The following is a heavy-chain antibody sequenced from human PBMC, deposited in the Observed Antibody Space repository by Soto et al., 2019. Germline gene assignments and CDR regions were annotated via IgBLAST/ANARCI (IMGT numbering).Heavy chain of an antibody. V-gene: IGHV3-23*01. J-gene: IGHJ4*02. CDR3: ANPKQWLDTFDY. CDR2: ISGSGGST. D-gene: IGHD6-19*01. CDR1: GFTFSSYA. Sequence: WGSLSLSCAASGFTFSSYAMSWGRQAPGKGLEWVSAISGSGGSTYYADSVKGRFTISRDNSKNTLYLQMNSLRAEDTAVYYCANPKQWLDTFDYWGQGTLVTVSS.